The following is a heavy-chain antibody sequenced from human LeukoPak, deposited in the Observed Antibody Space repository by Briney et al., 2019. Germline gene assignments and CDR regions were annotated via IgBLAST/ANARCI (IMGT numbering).Heavy chain of an antibody. CDR2: ISSSSSYI. J-gene: IGHJ3*02. V-gene: IGHV3-21*01. Sequence: GGSLRLSCAASGFTSSSYSMNWVRQAPGKGLEWVSSISSSSSYIYYAGSVKGRFTISRDNAKNSLYLQMNSLRAEDTAVYYCARTYSPDAFDIWGQGTMVTVSS. D-gene: IGHD2-15*01. CDR3: ARTYSPDAFDI. CDR1: GFTSSSYS.